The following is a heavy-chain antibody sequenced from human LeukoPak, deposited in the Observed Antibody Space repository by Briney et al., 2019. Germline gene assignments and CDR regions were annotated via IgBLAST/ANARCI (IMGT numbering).Heavy chain of an antibody. V-gene: IGHV1-2*02. D-gene: IGHD5-12*01. Sequence: ASVKVSCKASGYTFTGYYMHWVRQAPGQGLEWMGWINPNSGGTNYAQKFQGRVTMTRDTSISTAYMELSRLRSDDTDVYYCARDDDIVATIDFDYWGQGTLVTVSS. CDR3: ARDDDIVATIDFDY. CDR2: INPNSGGT. J-gene: IGHJ4*02. CDR1: GYTFTGYY.